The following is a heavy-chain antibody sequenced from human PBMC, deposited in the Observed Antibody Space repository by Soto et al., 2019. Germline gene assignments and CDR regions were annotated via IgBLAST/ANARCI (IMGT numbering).Heavy chain of an antibody. D-gene: IGHD2-8*02. CDR1: GYSFTGYY. CDR2: INPDSSAT. J-gene: IGHJ4*02. CDR3: ARGDYGTGGYPFPYLDY. Sequence: HEHLVQSGAEVKRPGASLKVSCKASGYSFTGYYIHWVRQAPGQGLEWMGWINPDSSATNYAQNFQGRVTLTSDTAISTASMDLTSLTSDDTAVYYCARGDYGTGGYPFPYLDYWGQGTLVIVSS. V-gene: IGHV1-2*02.